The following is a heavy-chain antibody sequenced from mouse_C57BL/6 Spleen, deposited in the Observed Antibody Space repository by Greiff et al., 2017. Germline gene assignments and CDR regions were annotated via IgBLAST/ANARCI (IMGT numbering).Heavy chain of an antibody. V-gene: IGHV5-4*01. CDR3: ARESYYGSFDY. J-gene: IGHJ2*01. CDR1: GFTFSSYA. Sequence: DVHLVESGGGLVKPGGSLKLSCAASGFTFSSYAMSWVRQTPEKRLEWVATISDGGSYTYYPDNVKGRFTISRDNAKNNLYLQMSHLKSEDTAMYYCARESYYGSFDYWGQGTTLTVSS. D-gene: IGHD1-1*01. CDR2: ISDGGSYT.